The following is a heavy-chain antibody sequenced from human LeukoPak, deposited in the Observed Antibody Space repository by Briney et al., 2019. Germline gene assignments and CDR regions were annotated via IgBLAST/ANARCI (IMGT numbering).Heavy chain of an antibody. Sequence: GGSLRLSCAASGFTFSNAWMSWVRQAPGKGREWVGRIKSKTDGGTTDYAAPVKGRFTISRDDSKNTLYLQMNSLKTEDTAVYYCTSSTMVRGVTIYWYFDLWGRGTLVTVSS. J-gene: IGHJ2*01. CDR2: IKSKTDGGTT. CDR1: GFTFSNAW. D-gene: IGHD3-10*01. CDR3: TSSTMVRGVTIYWYFDL. V-gene: IGHV3-15*01.